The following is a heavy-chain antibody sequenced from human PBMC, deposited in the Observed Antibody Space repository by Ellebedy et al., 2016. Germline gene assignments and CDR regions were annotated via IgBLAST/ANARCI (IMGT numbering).Heavy chain of an antibody. J-gene: IGHJ4*02. Sequence: GGSLRLSXAASGFTFSSYGMHWVRQAPGKGLEWVAVIWYDGSNKYYADSVKGRFTISRDNSKNTLYLQMNSLRAEDTAVYYCARSLAAMVRSYFDYWGQGTLVTVSS. CDR2: IWYDGSNK. CDR1: GFTFSSYG. CDR3: ARSLAAMVRSYFDY. D-gene: IGHD5-18*01. V-gene: IGHV3-33*01.